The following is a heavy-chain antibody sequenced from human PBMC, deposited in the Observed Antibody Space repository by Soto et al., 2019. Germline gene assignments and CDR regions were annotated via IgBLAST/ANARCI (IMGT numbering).Heavy chain of an antibody. D-gene: IGHD2-2*01. Sequence: QVQLVQSGAEVTRPGASVKVSCKASGYSFISHYIPWGRQAPGQGLEWKGFINPSGGSATLAQKFQGRVTMTRDTSTSTVYMELTILRSEDAAVYYCARDYLSSKLSLSYFDFWGQGTLVTVSS. J-gene: IGHJ4*02. CDR2: INPSGGSA. V-gene: IGHV1-46*01. CDR3: ARDYLSSKLSLSYFDF. CDR1: GYSFISHY.